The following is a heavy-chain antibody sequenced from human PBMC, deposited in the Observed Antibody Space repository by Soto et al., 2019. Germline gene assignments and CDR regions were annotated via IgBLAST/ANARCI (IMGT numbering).Heavy chain of an antibody. D-gene: IGHD2-21*01. V-gene: IGHV4-30-2*01. Sequence: QLQLQESGSGLVKPSQTLSLTCAVSGGSISSGGYSWSWIRQPPGKGLEWIGYIYHSGSTYYNPSLXSXVXRXIDRSKNQFSLKLSSVTAADTAVYYCARGNVVAIDYWGQGTLVTVSS. CDR2: IYHSGST. J-gene: IGHJ4*02. CDR3: ARGNVVAIDY. CDR1: GGSISSGGYS.